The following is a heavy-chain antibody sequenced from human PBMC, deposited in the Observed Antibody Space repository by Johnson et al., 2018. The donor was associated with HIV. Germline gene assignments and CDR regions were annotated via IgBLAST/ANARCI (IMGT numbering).Heavy chain of an antibody. V-gene: IGHV3-30*02. Sequence: QVQLVESGGGVVQPGGSLRLSCAASGFTLSSYGMHWVRQAPGKGLEWVAFIRYDGSKIYYADSVKGRFTISRDNSNNTLYLHMNSLRPDDTGVYYCAKDKFMFLDNPVDAFDVWGQGTMVTFSS. D-gene: IGHD3/OR15-3a*01. CDR3: AKDKFMFLDNPVDAFDV. CDR1: GFTLSSYG. J-gene: IGHJ3*01. CDR2: IRYDGSKI.